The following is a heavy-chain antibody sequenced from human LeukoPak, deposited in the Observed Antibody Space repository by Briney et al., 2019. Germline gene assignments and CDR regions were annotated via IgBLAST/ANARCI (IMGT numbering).Heavy chain of an antibody. CDR3: AADLSSSCGLGY. Sequence: PGGSLRLSCAASGFTFSSYSMNWVRQAPGKGLEWVSSISSSSSYIYYADSVKGRFTISRDNAKNSLYLQMNGLRPEDTAVYYCAADLSSSCGLGYWGQGTLVTVSS. D-gene: IGHD6-6*01. J-gene: IGHJ4*02. V-gene: IGHV3-21*01. CDR2: ISSSSSYI. CDR1: GFTFSSYS.